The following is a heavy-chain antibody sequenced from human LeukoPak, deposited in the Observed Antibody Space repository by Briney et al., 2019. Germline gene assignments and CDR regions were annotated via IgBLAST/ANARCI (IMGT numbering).Heavy chain of an antibody. D-gene: IGHD3-10*01. CDR3: ARVDPAMGRDYYFDW. CDR1: GYTFTYYY. CDR2: INPDNGGT. V-gene: IGHV1-2*02. Sequence: ASVKVSCKASGYTFTYYYIHWVRQAPGQGLEWMGWINPDNGGTKYARKFQGRVTMTSDTSISTAYMDLSRLTSDDTAMYYCARVDPAMGRDYYFDWWGQGTLVTVSS. J-gene: IGHJ4*02.